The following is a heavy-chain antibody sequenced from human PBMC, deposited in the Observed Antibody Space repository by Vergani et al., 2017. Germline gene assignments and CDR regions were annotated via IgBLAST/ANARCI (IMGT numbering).Heavy chain of an antibody. J-gene: IGHJ4*02. D-gene: IGHD6-13*01. CDR1: GFTFSSYS. CDR3: TTVSVRQQHPXFDY. V-gene: IGHV3-21*01. CDR2: ISSSSSYI. Sequence: EVQLVESGGGLVKPGGSLRLSCAASGFTFSSYSMNWVRQAPGKGLEWVSSISSSSSYIYYADSVKGRFTISRDNAKNSLYLQMNSLRAEDTAVYYCTTVSVRQQHPXFDYWGQGTLVTVSS.